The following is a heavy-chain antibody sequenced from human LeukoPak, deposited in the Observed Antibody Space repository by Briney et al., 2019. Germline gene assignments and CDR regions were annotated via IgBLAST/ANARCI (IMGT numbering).Heavy chain of an antibody. Sequence: PSETLSLTCAVYGGSFSGYYWSWIRQPPGKGLEWIGEINHSGSTNYNPSLKSRVTISVDTSKNQFSLKLSSVTAADTAVYYCARAHIYCSSTSCYLGWFDPWGQGTLVTVSS. J-gene: IGHJ5*02. CDR2: INHSGST. D-gene: IGHD2-2*01. CDR3: ARAHIYCSSTSCYLGWFDP. CDR1: GGSFSGYY. V-gene: IGHV4-34*01.